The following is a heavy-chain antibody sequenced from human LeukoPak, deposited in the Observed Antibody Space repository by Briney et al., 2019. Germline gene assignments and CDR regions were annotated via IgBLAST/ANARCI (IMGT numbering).Heavy chain of an antibody. V-gene: IGHV1-18*01. CDR1: GYTFTSYG. J-gene: IGHJ6*02. D-gene: IGHD3-22*01. CDR3: AREIDDSSGYPLRGMDV. Sequence: ASVTVSCKASGYTFTSYGISWVRQAPGQGLEWMGWISAYNGNTNYAQKLQGRVTMTTDTSTSTAYMELRSLRSDDTAVYYCAREIDDSSGYPLRGMDVWGQGTTVTVSS. CDR2: ISAYNGNT.